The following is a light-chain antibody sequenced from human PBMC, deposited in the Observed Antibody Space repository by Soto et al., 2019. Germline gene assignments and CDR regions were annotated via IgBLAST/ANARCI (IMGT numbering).Light chain of an antibody. V-gene: IGLV1-40*01. CDR1: SSNIGAGYD. CDR2: GNS. CDR3: QSYDSSLSGSGV. J-gene: IGLJ1*01. Sequence: QSVLTQPPSVSGAPGLRVTISCTGRSSNIGAGYDVHWYQQLPGTAPKLLIYGNSNRPSGVPDRFSGSKSGTSASLAITGLQAEDEADYYCQSYDSSLSGSGVFGTGTKVTVL.